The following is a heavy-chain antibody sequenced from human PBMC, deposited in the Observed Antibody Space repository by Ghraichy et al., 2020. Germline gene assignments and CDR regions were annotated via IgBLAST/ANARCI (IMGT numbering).Heavy chain of an antibody. CDR1: GGSISTYY. Sequence: SETLSLTCTVPGGSISTYYWNWIPQPPGKGLEWIGYIYYSGSTNYTPSLESRVTISLDTSKNPFSLRLTSVTAADTAVYYCARRICSSTFCYPPEDNWLDPWGQGILVTVSP. CDR2: IYYSGST. J-gene: IGHJ5*02. V-gene: IGHV4-59*08. CDR3: ARRICSSTFCYPPEDNWLDP. D-gene: IGHD2-2*01.